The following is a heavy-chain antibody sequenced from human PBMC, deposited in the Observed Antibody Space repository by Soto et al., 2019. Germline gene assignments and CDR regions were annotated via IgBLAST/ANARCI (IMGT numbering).Heavy chain of an antibody. V-gene: IGHV3-11*01. D-gene: IGHD2-15*01. J-gene: IGHJ6*02. CDR1: GFAVSDYF. CDR3: ARALLSAAGVRDV. CDR2: IRNDNSNM. Sequence: QVQLVESGGGLVRPGGSLRLSCAASGFAVSDYFMSWVRQAPGKGLEWLSYIRNDNSNMYYADSVKGRFTISRDSAKNSLYLKMNSLRDEATAVYYGARALLSAAGVRDVGAQGTPVTVPS.